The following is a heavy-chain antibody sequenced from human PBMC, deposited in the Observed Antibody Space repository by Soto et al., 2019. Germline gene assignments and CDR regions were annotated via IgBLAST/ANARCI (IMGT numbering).Heavy chain of an antibody. J-gene: IGHJ5*02. CDR2: INPSGGST. CDR1: GYTFTSYY. CDR3: ARLFAVAAAATDWFDP. V-gene: IGHV1-46*01. D-gene: IGHD6-13*01. Sequence: ASVKVSCKASGYTFTSYYMHWVRQAPGQGLEWMGIINPSGGSTSYAQKFQGRVTMTRDTSTSTVYMELSSLRSEDTAMYYCARLFAVAAAATDWFDPWGQGTLVTVSS.